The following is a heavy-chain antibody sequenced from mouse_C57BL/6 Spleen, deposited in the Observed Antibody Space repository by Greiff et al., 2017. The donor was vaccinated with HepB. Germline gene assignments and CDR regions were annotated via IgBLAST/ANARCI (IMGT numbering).Heavy chain of an antibody. D-gene: IGHD1-1*01. V-gene: IGHV1-50*01. CDR1: GYTFTSYW. J-gene: IGHJ4*01. Sequence: QVQLKQPGAELVKPGASVKLSCKASGYTFTSYWMQWVKQRPGQGLEWIGEIDPSDSYTNYNQKFKGKATLTVDTSSSTAYMQLSSLTSEDSAVYYCARSDGSSPYYAMDYWGQGTSVTVSS. CDR2: IDPSDSYT. CDR3: ARSDGSSPYYAMDY.